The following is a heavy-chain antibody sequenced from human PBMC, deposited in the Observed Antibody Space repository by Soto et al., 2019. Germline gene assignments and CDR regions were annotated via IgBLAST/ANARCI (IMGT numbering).Heavy chain of an antibody. D-gene: IGHD3-22*01. Sequence: SETLSLTCTVSGGSISSSSYYWGWIRQPPGKGLEWIGSIYYSGSTYYNPSLKSRVTISVDTSKNQFSLKLSSVTAADTAVYYCATRIVVAYYFDYWGQGTLVTVS. CDR3: ATRIVVAYYFDY. CDR2: IYYSGST. CDR1: GGSISSSSYY. J-gene: IGHJ4*02. V-gene: IGHV4-39*01.